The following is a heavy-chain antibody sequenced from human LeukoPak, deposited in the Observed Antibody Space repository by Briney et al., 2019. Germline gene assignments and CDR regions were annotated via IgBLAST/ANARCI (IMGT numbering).Heavy chain of an antibody. D-gene: IGHD3-22*01. CDR1: GGSFSDYY. Sequence: SEPLSLTCAVYGGSFSDYYWSWIRQPPGKGLEWIGEINHCGSTNYNPSLKSRVTISVDTSKNQFSLKLRSVTAADTAVYYCARGPVVAYVSGGYYYFDYWGHGTLVTVSS. CDR3: ARGPVVAYVSGGYYYFDY. J-gene: IGHJ4*01. V-gene: IGHV4-34*01. CDR2: INHCGST.